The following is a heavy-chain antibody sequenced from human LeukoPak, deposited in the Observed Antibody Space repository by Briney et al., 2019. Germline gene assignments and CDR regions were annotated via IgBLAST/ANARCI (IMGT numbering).Heavy chain of an antibody. J-gene: IGHJ4*02. CDR2: INSDGSST. CDR3: AKDRASKDNGNYPFISF. V-gene: IGHV3-74*01. CDR1: GFTFSSYW. Sequence: GGSLRLSCAASGFTFSSYWMHWVRQAPGKGLVWVSRINSDGSSTSYADSVKGRFTISRDNAKNTLHLQMNSLRVEDTAVYYCAKDRASKDNGNYPFISFWGQGTLVTVSS. D-gene: IGHD3-16*02.